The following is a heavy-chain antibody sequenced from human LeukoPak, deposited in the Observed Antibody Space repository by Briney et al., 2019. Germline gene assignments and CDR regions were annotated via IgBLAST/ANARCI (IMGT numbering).Heavy chain of an antibody. CDR3: ASLYSDYGDY. CDR1: GFTFSSYS. J-gene: IGHJ4*02. CDR2: ISYDGSNK. V-gene: IGHV3-30*03. D-gene: IGHD1-26*01. Sequence: GGSLRLSCAASGFTFSSYSMNWVRQAPGKGLEWVAIISYDGSNKYYADSVKGRFTISRDNSRSTLYQQMNSLRAEDTAVYYCASLYSDYGDYWGQGTLVTVSS.